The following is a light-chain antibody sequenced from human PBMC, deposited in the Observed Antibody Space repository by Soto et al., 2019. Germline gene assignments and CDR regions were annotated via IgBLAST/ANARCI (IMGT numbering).Light chain of an antibody. J-gene: IGKJ4*01. Sequence: DVQMTQSPSSLSASVGDRVTITCRASQDINSYLAWYQQKPGNAPKSLIYAASSLQTGVPSRFSGSKSGTDFTLIINSLQPEDSATYYCQQYNIYPLTFGGGTKVEIK. V-gene: IGKV1D-16*01. CDR3: QQYNIYPLT. CDR2: AAS. CDR1: QDINSY.